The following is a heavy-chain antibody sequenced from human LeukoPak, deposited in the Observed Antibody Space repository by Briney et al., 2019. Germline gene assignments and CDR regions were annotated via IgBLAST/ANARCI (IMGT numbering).Heavy chain of an antibody. CDR3: AKEDLYYDFWSGYYPRGPVDY. Sequence: PGGSLRLSCAASGFTFSSYAMSWVRQAPGKGLEWVSAISGSGGSTYYADSVKGRSTISRDNSKNTLYLQMNSLRAEDTAVYYCAKEDLYYDFWSGYYPRGPVDYWGQGALVTVSS. J-gene: IGHJ4*02. CDR2: ISGSGGST. CDR1: GFTFSSYA. D-gene: IGHD3-3*01. V-gene: IGHV3-23*01.